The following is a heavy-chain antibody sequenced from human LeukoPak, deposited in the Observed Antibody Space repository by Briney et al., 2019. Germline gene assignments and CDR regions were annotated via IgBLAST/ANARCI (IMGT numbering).Heavy chain of an antibody. J-gene: IGHJ4*02. CDR1: GFTFSSSA. D-gene: IGHD1-26*01. V-gene: IGHV3-23*01. Sequence: GGSLRLSCTASGFTFSSSAMSWVRQPPGKGLEWVSAISGSGGGTYYADSVKGRFTISRDNSKNTLYLQMNSLRAEDTAVYYCAKDVGKWESLHFFDYWGQGTLVTVSS. CDR3: AKDVGKWESLHFFDY. CDR2: ISGSGGGT.